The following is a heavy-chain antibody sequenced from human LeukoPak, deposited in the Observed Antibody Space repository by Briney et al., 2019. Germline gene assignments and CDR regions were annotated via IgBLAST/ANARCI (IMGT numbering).Heavy chain of an antibody. CDR1: GGSISGYY. V-gene: IGHV4-59*01. D-gene: IGHD5-12*01. CDR2: TYASGST. Sequence: SETLSLTCTVAGGSISGYYWSWIRQPPGKGLEWIGYTYASGSTNYNPSLKSRVTISVDTSKNQFSLKLSSVTAADTAVYFCARGGSGYDSFYYYGIDVWGQGTTVTAS. CDR3: ARGGSGYDSFYYYGIDV. J-gene: IGHJ6*02.